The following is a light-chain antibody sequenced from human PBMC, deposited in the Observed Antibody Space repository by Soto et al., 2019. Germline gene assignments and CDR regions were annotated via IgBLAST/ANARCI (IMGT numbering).Light chain of an antibody. V-gene: IGLV2-8*01. Sequence: QSALTQPPSASGSPGQSVTISCTGTSSDVGGYNYVSWYQQHPGKAPKLMIYEVSKRPTGVPDRFSGSKSGKTASLTVSGLQAEDEADYYCAAWDDSLSGVVFGGGTKLTVL. CDR2: EVS. J-gene: IGLJ2*01. CDR1: SSDVGGYNY. CDR3: AAWDDSLSGVV.